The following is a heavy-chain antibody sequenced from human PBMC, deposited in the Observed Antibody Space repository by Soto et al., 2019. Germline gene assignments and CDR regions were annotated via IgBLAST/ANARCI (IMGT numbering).Heavy chain of an antibody. V-gene: IGHV3-74*01. J-gene: IGHJ5*02. D-gene: IGHD4-17*01. CDR3: ARSRVDGDAAP. Sequence: EMQLVESGGGLVQPGQSLRLSCAASGFVFSNYWMHWVRQTPGKGLVLVARINGDGSSTSYADSVRGRFTISRDNAKNALCLQIDSVRTEDTALYYCARSRVDGDAAPWGQGTLVTVFS. CDR1: GFVFSNYW. CDR2: INGDGSST.